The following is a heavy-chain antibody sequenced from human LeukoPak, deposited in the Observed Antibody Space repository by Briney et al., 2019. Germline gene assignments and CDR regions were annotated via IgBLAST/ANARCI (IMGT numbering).Heavy chain of an antibody. Sequence: SVKVSCKASGGTFSSYAISWVRQAPGQGLEWMGGITPIFGTANYAQKFQGGVTITADKSTSTAYMELSSLRSEDTAVYYCARGQQWLVNWFDPWGQGTLVTVSS. CDR3: ARGQQWLVNWFDP. J-gene: IGHJ5*02. CDR2: ITPIFGTA. D-gene: IGHD6-19*01. CDR1: GGTFSSYA. V-gene: IGHV1-69*06.